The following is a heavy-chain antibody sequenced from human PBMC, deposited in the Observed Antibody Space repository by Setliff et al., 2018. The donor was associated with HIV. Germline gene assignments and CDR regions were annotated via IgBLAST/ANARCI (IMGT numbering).Heavy chain of an antibody. D-gene: IGHD2-8*01. Sequence: ASVKVSCKASGYTFTGNYMHWVRQAPGQGLEWMGRINPNSGGTNYAQKFQGRVTMTRDTSISTAYMELRSLSSDDTAVYYCARGYCTNAVCSDAFDIWGQGTMVTVSS. CDR2: INPNSGGT. CDR3: ARGYCTNAVCSDAFDI. J-gene: IGHJ3*02. V-gene: IGHV1-2*06. CDR1: GYTFTGNY.